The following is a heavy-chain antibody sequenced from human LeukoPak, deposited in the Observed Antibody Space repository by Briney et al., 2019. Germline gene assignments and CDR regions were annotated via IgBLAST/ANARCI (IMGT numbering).Heavy chain of an antibody. J-gene: IGHJ4*02. CDR1: GYAFTGYY. CDR3: ARAGRYFDWLLYYFDY. CDR2: INPNSGGT. V-gene: IGHV1-2*02. D-gene: IGHD3-9*01. Sequence: ASVKVSCKASGYAFTGYYMHWVRQAPGQGLEWMGWINPNSGGTNYAQKFQGRVTMTRDTSISAAYMELSRLRSDDTAVYYCARAGRYFDWLLYYFDYWGREPWSPSPQ.